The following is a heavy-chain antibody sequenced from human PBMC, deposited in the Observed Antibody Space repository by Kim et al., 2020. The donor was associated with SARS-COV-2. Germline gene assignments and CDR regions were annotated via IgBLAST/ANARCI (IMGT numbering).Heavy chain of an antibody. Sequence: GGSLRLSCAASGFTFSSYAMHWVRQAPGKGLEWVAVISYDGSNKYYADSVKGRFTISRDNSKNTLYLQMNSLRAEDTAVYYCARATYYYGSGIHQSYFDYWGQGTLVTVSS. CDR3: ARATYYYGSGIHQSYFDY. V-gene: IGHV3-30*04. CDR1: GFTFSSYA. J-gene: IGHJ4*02. CDR2: ISYDGSNK. D-gene: IGHD3-10*01.